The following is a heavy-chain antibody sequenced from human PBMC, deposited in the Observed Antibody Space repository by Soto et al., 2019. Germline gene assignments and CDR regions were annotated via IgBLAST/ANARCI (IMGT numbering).Heavy chain of an antibody. D-gene: IGHD2-2*01. J-gene: IGHJ6*02. V-gene: IGHV4-30-2*01. CDR2: IYHSGNT. Sequence: QLQLQESGSGLVKPSQTLSLTCAVSGDSISSGAYSWSWVRQPPGKGLEWIGYIYHSGNTYYNPSLKSRVTFSVDRSKNTLYLQANSLRADDTAVYYCTRGPYCDTSSCFLPNYYFAMDVWGRGTTVTVSS. CDR3: TRGPYCDTSSCFLPNYYFAMDV. CDR1: GDSISSGAYS.